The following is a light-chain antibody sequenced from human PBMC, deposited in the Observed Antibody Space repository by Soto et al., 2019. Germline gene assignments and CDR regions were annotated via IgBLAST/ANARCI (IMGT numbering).Light chain of an antibody. J-gene: IGLJ1*01. CDR1: SSNIGNNF. CDR2: RNN. CDR3: TSYTSISTEV. V-gene: IGLV1-47*01. Sequence: QSVLTQPPSASGTPGQRVTISCSGSSSNIGNNFVYWYHHLPGTAPELLIYRNNQRPSGVPDRFSGSKSGTSASLAISGLRSEDEADYYCTSYTSISTEVFGTGTKVTVL.